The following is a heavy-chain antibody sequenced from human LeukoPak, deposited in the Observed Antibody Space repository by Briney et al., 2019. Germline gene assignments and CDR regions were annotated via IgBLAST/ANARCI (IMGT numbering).Heavy chain of an antibody. V-gene: IGHV1-8*01. J-gene: IGHJ4*02. CDR3: ARGPRRYSSSWYVQNY. CDR1: GYTFTSYD. CDR2: MNPNSGNT. Sequence: ASVKVSCKASGYTFTSYDINWVRQATGQGLEWMGWMNPNSGNTSYAQKFQGRVTMTRNTSISTAYMELSSLRSEDTAVYYCARGPRRYSSSWYVQNYWGQGTLVTVSS. D-gene: IGHD6-13*01.